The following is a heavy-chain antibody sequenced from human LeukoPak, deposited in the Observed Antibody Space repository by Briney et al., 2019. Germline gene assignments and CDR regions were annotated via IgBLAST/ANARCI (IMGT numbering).Heavy chain of an antibody. V-gene: IGHV3-7*01. Sequence: GGSLRLSCAASGFTFSSYWMSWVRQAPGKGLEWVANINQDGSEKYYVDSVKGRFTISRDNVKNSLYLQMNSLRAEDTAVYYCARIYLKQASASWGQGTLVTVSS. J-gene: IGHJ5*02. CDR3: ARIYLKQASAS. CDR2: INQDGSEK. D-gene: IGHD3-10*01. CDR1: GFTFSSYW.